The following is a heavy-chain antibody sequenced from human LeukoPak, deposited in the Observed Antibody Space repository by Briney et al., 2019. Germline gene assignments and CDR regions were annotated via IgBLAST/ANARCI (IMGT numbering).Heavy chain of an antibody. CDR2: INPNSGGT. CDR1: GYTFTGYY. J-gene: IGHJ5*02. V-gene: IGHV1-2*02. CDR3: ARDLGIFGVVITAGLNWFDP. D-gene: IGHD3-3*01. Sequence: ASVKVSCKASGYTFTGYYMHWVRQAPGQGLEWMGWINPNSGGTNYAQKFQGRVTMTRDTSISTAYMELSRLRSDDTAVYYCARDLGIFGVVITAGLNWFDPWGQGTLVTVPS.